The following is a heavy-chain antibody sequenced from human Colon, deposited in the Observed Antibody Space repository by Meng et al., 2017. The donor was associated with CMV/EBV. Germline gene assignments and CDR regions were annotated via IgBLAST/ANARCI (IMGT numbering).Heavy chain of an antibody. D-gene: IGHD5-24*01. CDR2: ISDSGTTV. Sequence: SCEASGCSISAHFMQWIRQAPGKVVARISYISDSGTTVKYADSVKVRVTNSRDNSNKSLYLHRSSLTAEDTAVYYCVRRTIGTLFDYWGQGALVTVSS. CDR1: GCSISAHF. V-gene: IGHV3-11*01. J-gene: IGHJ4*02. CDR3: VRRTIGTLFDY.